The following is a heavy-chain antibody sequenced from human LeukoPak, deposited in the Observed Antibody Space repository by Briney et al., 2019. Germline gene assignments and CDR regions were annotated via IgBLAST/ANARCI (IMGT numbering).Heavy chain of an antibody. CDR3: ARDRAVKARIGGMDV. V-gene: IGHV3-21*06. D-gene: IGHD3-16*01. J-gene: IGHJ6*02. Sequence: GGSLRLSCAASGFVFSGYSIDWVRQAPGKGLEWVSYISESSSHTYYVDSVKGRFTISRDNAKNSLYLQMSSLRAEDTGIYYCARDRAVKARIGGMDVWGQGTTVIVSS. CDR2: ISESSSHT. CDR1: GFVFSGYS.